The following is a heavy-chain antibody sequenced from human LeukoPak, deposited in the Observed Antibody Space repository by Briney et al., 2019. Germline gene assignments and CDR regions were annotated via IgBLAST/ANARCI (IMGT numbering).Heavy chain of an antibody. CDR3: ARHITTIVVAHDAFDI. Sequence: ASVKVSCKASGYTFTSYGISWVRQAPGQGLEWMGWISAYNGNTNYAQKLQGRVTMTTDTSTSTAYMELRSLRSDDTAVYYCARHITTIVVAHDAFDIWGQGTMVTVSS. J-gene: IGHJ3*02. D-gene: IGHD3-22*01. CDR2: ISAYNGNT. V-gene: IGHV1-18*01. CDR1: GYTFTSYG.